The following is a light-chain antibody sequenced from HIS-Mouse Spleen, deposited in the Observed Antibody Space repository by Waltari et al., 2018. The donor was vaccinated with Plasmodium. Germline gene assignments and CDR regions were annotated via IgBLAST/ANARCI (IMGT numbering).Light chain of an antibody. J-gene: IGKJ4*01. CDR1: QGISSY. V-gene: IGKV1-8*01. CDR2: AAS. Sequence: AIRMTQSPSSFSASTGDRVTITCRASQGISSYLAWYQQKPGKAPKHLIYAASTLQSGVPSRFCGIGSGTDFTLPISCLQSEDFATYYCQQYYSYLLTFGGGTKVEIK. CDR3: QQYYSYLLT.